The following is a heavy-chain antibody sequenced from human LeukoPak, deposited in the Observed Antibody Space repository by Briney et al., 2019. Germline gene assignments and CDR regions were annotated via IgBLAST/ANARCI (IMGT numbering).Heavy chain of an antibody. CDR3: ATHHYDSSGYYSPDY. D-gene: IGHD3-22*01. Sequence: KPGGSLRLSCAASGFSFSIYSMSWVRQAPGKGLEWVSSISSRSGYIYYAGSVKGRFTISRDNSKNTVYLQMNSLRAEDTAVYYCATHHYDSSGYYSPDYWGQGTLVAVSS. J-gene: IGHJ4*02. CDR1: GFSFSIYS. CDR2: ISSRSGYI. V-gene: IGHV3-21*01.